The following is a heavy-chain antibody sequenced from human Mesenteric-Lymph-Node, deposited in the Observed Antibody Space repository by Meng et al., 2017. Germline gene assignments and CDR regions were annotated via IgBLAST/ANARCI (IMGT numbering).Heavy chain of an antibody. CDR1: AHTFTSYG. J-gene: IGHJ5*02. Sequence: QVQLVQSGAEVKKPGASVKVSCKASAHTFTSYGISWVRQAPGQGLEWMGWISAYNGNTNYAQKHQGRVTMTTDTSTSTAYMELRSLRSDDTAVYYCARDTLYYDILTGYSPTNWFDPWGQGTLVTVSS. D-gene: IGHD3-9*01. CDR3: ARDTLYYDILTGYSPTNWFDP. CDR2: ISAYNGNT. V-gene: IGHV1-18*01.